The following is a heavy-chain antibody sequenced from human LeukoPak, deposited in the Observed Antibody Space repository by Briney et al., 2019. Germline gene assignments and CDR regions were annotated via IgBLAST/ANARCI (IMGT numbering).Heavy chain of an antibody. CDR1: GFTFSSYS. V-gene: IGHV3-48*01. J-gene: IGHJ4*02. CDR2: ISGSGGTI. Sequence: GGSLRLSCAASGFTFSSYSMNWVRQAPGKGXXWXSFISGSGGTIYFADSVRGRFTISRDNAKNSLYLQMSSLRAEDTAVYYCARVSGYSVYFDYWGQGTLVTVSS. D-gene: IGHD5/OR15-5a*01. CDR3: ARVSGYSVYFDY.